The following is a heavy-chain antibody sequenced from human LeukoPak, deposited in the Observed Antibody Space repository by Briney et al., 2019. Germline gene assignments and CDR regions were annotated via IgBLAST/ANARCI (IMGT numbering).Heavy chain of an antibody. CDR3: AKGGAVSSKSITLIRGTRKYYYYMDV. Sequence: GGSLRLSCAASGFTFSSSGISWVRQAPGKGLEWVSGISDSGGSTYYADSVKGRFTISRDSSKNTLYLQMNSLRAEDTAVYYCAKGGAVSSKSITLIRGTRKYYYYMDVWGKGTTVTISS. V-gene: IGHV3-23*01. J-gene: IGHJ6*03. CDR2: ISDSGGST. D-gene: IGHD3-10*01. CDR1: GFTFSSSG.